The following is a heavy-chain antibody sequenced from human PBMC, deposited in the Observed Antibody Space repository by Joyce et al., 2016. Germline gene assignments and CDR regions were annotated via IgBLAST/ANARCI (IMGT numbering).Heavy chain of an antibody. J-gene: IGHJ4*02. D-gene: IGHD3-3*01. CDR3: ARLGYDFWSGSGEYYFDY. V-gene: IGHV1-8*03. CDR2: VNPNSDNT. CDR1: GYTFTKYD. Sequence: QVQLVQSGAEVKKPGASVKVSCKASGYTFTKYDINWVRQATGQGLEWMGWVNPNSDNTGYAQKFQDRVSITWGTSISTAYMELSSLTSEDTAVYFCARLGYDFWSGSGEYYFDYWGQGTLVTVSS.